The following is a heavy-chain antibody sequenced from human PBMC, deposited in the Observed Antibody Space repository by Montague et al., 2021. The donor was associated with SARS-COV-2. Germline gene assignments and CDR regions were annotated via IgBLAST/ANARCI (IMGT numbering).Heavy chain of an antibody. J-gene: IGHJ4*02. CDR3: ARASGKKTIFGVVISYFYY. V-gene: IGHV4-31*03. CDR2: IYYSGST. D-gene: IGHD3-3*01. Sequence: TLSLTCTVSGGSISSGGYYWSWIRQHPGKGLEWIGYIYYSGSTYYNPSLKSRVTISVDTSKNQFSLKLSSVTAADTAVYYCARASGKKTIFGVVISYFYYGGQGTLVTVSS. CDR1: GGSISSGGYY.